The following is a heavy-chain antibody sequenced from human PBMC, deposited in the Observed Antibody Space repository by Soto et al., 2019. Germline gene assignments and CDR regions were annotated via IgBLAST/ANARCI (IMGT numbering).Heavy chain of an antibody. V-gene: IGHV1-2*02. CDR3: ARDGPYSSAWYATFDN. J-gene: IGHJ4*02. Sequence: SGAEVKKPGASVKVSCKASGYTFSGYYMHWVRQAPGQGLEWMGWINPNSGDTYYAQKFQGRVTMTRDTSISTAYMELSRLRSDDTTVYYCARDGPYSSAWYATFDNWGQGTLVTVSS. D-gene: IGHD6-19*01. CDR1: GYTFSGYY. CDR2: INPNSGDT.